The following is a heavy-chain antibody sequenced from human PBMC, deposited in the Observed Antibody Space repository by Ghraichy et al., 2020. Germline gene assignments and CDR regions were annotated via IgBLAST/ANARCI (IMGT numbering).Heavy chain of an antibody. CDR2: IYHSGST. D-gene: IGHD6-19*01. J-gene: IGHJ4*02. Sequence: SETLSLTCAVSGYSISSGYYWGWIRQPPGKGLEWIGSIYHSGSTYYNPSLKSRVTISVDTSKNQFSLKLSSVTAADTAVYYCARDLAGGIAVDVYFDYWGQGTLVTVSS. V-gene: IGHV4-38-2*02. CDR3: ARDLAGGIAVDVYFDY. CDR1: GYSISSGYY.